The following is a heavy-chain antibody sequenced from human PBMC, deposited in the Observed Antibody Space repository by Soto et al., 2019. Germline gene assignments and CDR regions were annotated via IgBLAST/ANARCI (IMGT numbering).Heavy chain of an antibody. CDR3: AARRGGSYDYFDY. CDR2: ISGSGGST. J-gene: IGHJ4*02. CDR1: GFTFSSYA. D-gene: IGHD1-26*01. V-gene: IGHV3-23*01. Sequence: EVQLLESGGGLVQPGGSLRLSCAASGFTFSSYAMSWVRQAPGKGLEWVSAISGSGGSTYYADSVKGRFTISRDNSKNTLYLQMNSLRAEDTAVYYCAARRGGSYDYFDYWGQGTLVTVSS.